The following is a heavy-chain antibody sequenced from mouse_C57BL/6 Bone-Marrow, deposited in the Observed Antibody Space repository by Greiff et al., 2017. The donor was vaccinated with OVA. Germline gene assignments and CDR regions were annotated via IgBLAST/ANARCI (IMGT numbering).Heavy chain of an antibody. V-gene: IGHV10-1*01. CDR2: IRSKSNNYAT. CDR3: VRLRGYYAMDY. Sequence: CTASGFSFNTYAMNWVRQAPGKGLEWVARIRSKSNNYATYYADSVKDRFTISRDDSESMLYLQMNNLKTEDTAMYYCVRLRGYYAMDYWGQGTSVTVSS. J-gene: IGHJ4*01. D-gene: IGHD2-12*01. CDR1: GFSFNTYA.